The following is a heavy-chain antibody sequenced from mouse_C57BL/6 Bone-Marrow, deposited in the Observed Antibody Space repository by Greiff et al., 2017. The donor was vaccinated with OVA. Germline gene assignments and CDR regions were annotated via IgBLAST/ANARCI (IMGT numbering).Heavy chain of an antibody. V-gene: IGHV1-76*01. Sequence: VKLQESGAELVRPGASVKLSCKASGYTFTDYYINWVKQRPGQGLEWIARIYPGSGNTYYNEKFKGKATLTAEKSSSTAYMQLSSLTSEDSAVYFCARDYSRAMDYWGQGTSVTVSS. D-gene: IGHD2-12*01. J-gene: IGHJ4*01. CDR2: IYPGSGNT. CDR3: ARDYSRAMDY. CDR1: GYTFTDYY.